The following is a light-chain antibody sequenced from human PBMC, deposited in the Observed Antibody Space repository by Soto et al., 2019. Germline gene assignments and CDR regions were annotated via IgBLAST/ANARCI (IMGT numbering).Light chain of an antibody. CDR1: QSISTY. Sequence: DIQMTQSPSSLSASVGDRVTITCRASQSISTYLHWYQQKPGKAHNLLIYAASTLQSGVQSRFSGSGSGTDFTLTIRSLQPEDFATYFCQHGYSTPLTFGGGTKVDIK. J-gene: IGKJ4*01. CDR3: QHGYSTPLT. CDR2: AAS. V-gene: IGKV1-39*01.